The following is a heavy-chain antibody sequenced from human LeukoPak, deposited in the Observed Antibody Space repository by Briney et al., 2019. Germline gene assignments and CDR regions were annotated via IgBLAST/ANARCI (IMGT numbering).Heavy chain of an antibody. Sequence: GGSLRLSCAASGFTFSSYGMHWVRQAPGKGLEWVAVISYDGSNKYYADSMKGRFTISRDNSKNTLYLQMNSLRAEDTAVYYCAKVSSSWYNAEYDYWGQGTLVTVSS. CDR3: AKVSSSWYNAEYDY. CDR1: GFTFSSYG. D-gene: IGHD6-13*01. V-gene: IGHV3-30*18. J-gene: IGHJ4*02. CDR2: ISYDGSNK.